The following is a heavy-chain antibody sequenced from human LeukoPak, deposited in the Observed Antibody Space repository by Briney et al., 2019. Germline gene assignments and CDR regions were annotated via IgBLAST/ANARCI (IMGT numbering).Heavy chain of an antibody. J-gene: IGHJ4*02. CDR3: ARVGEGAMSQLDY. D-gene: IGHD1-26*01. V-gene: IGHV1-46*01. Sequence: ASVKVSCTASGYTFTTYDINWVRQATGQGLEWMGIINPSGGSTSYAQKFQGRVTMTRDTSTSTVYMELSSLRSEDTAVYYCARVGEGAMSQLDYWGQGTLVTVSS. CDR1: GYTFTTYD. CDR2: INPSGGST.